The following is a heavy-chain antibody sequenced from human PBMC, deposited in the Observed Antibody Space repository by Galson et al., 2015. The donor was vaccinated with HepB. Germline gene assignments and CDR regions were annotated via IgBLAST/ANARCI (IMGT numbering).Heavy chain of an antibody. D-gene: IGHD5-18*01. CDR3: ARGGGYSYGYLDY. Sequence: SLRLSCAASGFTFSSYSMNWVRQAPGKGLVWVSRINSDGSSTSYADSVKGRFTISRDNAKNTLYLQMNSLRAEDTAVYYCARGGGYSYGYLDYWGQGTLVTVSS. CDR2: INSDGSST. CDR1: GFTFSSYS. V-gene: IGHV3-74*01. J-gene: IGHJ4*02.